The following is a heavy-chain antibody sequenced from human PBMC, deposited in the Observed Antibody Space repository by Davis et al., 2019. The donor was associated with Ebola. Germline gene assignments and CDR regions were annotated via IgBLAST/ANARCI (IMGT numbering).Heavy chain of an antibody. D-gene: IGHD3-22*01. CDR1: GFTFSNCA. CDR2: ISGSGGST. Sequence: GGSLRLSCAASGFTFSNCAMSWVRQAPGKGLEWVSTISGSGGSTYYADSVKGRFTISRDNSNDTLYLQMNSLRAEDTAVYYCATISLDSSGYYYYYYGMDVWGQGTTVTVSS. J-gene: IGHJ6*02. CDR3: ATISLDSSGYYYYYYGMDV. V-gene: IGHV3-23*01.